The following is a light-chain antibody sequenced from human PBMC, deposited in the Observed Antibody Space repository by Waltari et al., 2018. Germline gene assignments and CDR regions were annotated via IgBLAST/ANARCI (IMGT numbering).Light chain of an antibody. CDR2: LAS. J-gene: IGKJ4*01. V-gene: IGKV1-12*01. Sequence: RAIQDXGYWVAWYQHKPVIAPKLLFHLASTLQSGVXSRFSGSGSGTEYTLTXDTLQPEDSATYSCQQTYXXPPVFGGGTKVEI. CDR1: QDXGYW. CDR3: QQTYXXPPV.